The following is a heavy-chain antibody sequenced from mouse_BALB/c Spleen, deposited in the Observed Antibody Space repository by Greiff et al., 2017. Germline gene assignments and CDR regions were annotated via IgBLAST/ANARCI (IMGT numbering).Heavy chain of an antibody. CDR3: ARGPPTVAVYYAMDY. D-gene: IGHD1-1*01. CDR1: GFTFSDYY. Sequence: EVQRVESGGGLVKPGGSLKLSCAASGFTFSDYYMYWVRQTPEKRLEWVATISDGGSYTYYPDSVKGRFTISRDNAKNNLYLQMSSLKSEDTAMYYCARGPPTVAVYYAMDYWGQGTSVTVSS. V-gene: IGHV5-4*02. J-gene: IGHJ4*01. CDR2: ISDGGSYT.